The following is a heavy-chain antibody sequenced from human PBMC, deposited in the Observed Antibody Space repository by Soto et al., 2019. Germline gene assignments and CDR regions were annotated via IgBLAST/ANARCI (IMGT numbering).Heavy chain of an antibody. CDR3: ASTARKDGYNSGFDY. Sequence: SETLSLTCAVYGGSFSGYYWSWIRQPPGKGLEWIGEINHSGSTNYNPSLKSRVTISVDTPKNQFSLKLSSVTAADTAVFYCASTARKDGYNSGFDYWGQGTLVTVSS. D-gene: IGHD5-12*01. J-gene: IGHJ4*02. CDR1: GGSFSGYY. CDR2: INHSGST. V-gene: IGHV4-34*01.